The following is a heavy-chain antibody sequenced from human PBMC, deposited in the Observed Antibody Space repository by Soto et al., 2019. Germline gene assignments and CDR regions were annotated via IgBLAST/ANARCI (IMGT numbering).Heavy chain of an antibody. D-gene: IGHD3-22*01. J-gene: IGHJ4*02. CDR1: GFTVSSNY. CDR3: ATGRAYYYDSSGSIGY. CDR2: IYSGGST. V-gene: IGHV3-53*01. Sequence: GGSLRLSCAASGFTVSSNYMSWVRQAPGKGLEWVSVIYSGGSTYYADSVKGRFTISRDNSKNTLYLQMNSLRAEDTAVYYCATGRAYYYDSSGSIGYWGQGTLVTVSS.